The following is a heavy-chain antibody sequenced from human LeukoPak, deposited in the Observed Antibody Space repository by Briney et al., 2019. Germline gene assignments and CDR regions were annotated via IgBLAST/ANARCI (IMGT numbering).Heavy chain of an antibody. CDR1: GYTFTNYW. D-gene: IGHD4-23*01. CDR2: IQPRDSDG. V-gene: IGHV5-51*01. J-gene: IGHJ4*02. Sequence: GESLKISCKASGYTFTNYWIGWVRQMPGKGLKWMGIIQPRDSDGRYSPSFRGRVTFSADKSNNTADLQWSSLKASDTAIYYCARGLQTTVVTPFAYWGQGTLVTVSS. CDR3: ARGLQTTVVTPFAY.